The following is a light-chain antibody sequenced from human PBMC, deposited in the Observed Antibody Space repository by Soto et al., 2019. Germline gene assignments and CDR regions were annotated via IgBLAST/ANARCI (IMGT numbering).Light chain of an antibody. CDR3: QQYNNRPPWT. Sequence: EIVMTQSPVTLSVSPVERATLSCMASQTIDTNLAWYQQKPGQAPRLLIFAASTRATGIPARFSGSGSGTEFSLTITSLQSEDFALYYCQQYNNRPPWTFGQGTKVDNK. J-gene: IGKJ1*01. CDR1: QTIDTN. CDR2: AAS. V-gene: IGKV3-15*01.